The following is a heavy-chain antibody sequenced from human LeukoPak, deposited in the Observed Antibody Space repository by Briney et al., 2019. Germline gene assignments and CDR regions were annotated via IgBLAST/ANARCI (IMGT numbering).Heavy chain of an antibody. Sequence: GESLKISCKGSGYNFTTYWIGWVRQMPGKGLEWMGIIYPGDSDIRYSPSFQGQVTISADTSISTAYLQWSSLKASDTAMYYCARRGREVRGYYYYYYMDVWGKGTTVTVSS. J-gene: IGHJ6*03. V-gene: IGHV5-51*01. CDR1: GYNFTTYW. D-gene: IGHD1-26*01. CDR2: IYPGDSDI. CDR3: ARRGREVRGYYYYYYMDV.